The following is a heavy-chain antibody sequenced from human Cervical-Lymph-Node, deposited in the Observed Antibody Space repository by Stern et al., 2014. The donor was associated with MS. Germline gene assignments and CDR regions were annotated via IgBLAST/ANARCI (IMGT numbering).Heavy chain of an antibody. Sequence: EVQLVESGGGLVQPGESLRLSCAASGFSFSTYWMTWVRQAPGKGLEWVANIKQDANAKYYVDSVRGRFIISRDNARNSLYLQMNKLRAEDTAVYYCATAGGPSSGYDLEYWGQGILVTVSS. CDR1: GFSFSTYW. D-gene: IGHD5-12*01. J-gene: IGHJ4*02. CDR3: ATAGGPSSGYDLEY. CDR2: IKQDANAK. V-gene: IGHV3-7*01.